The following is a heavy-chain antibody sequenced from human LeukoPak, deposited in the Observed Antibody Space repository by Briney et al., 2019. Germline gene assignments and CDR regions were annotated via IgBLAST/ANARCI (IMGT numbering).Heavy chain of an antibody. J-gene: IGHJ4*02. CDR3: ARELGSSGGDFDY. D-gene: IGHD2-15*01. V-gene: IGHV1-46*01. Sequence: ASVKVSCKASGYTFTSYGISWVRQAPGQGLEWMGIINPSGGSTSYAQKFQGRVTMTRDTSTSTVYMELSSLRSEDTAVYYCARELGSSGGDFDYWGQGTLVTVSS. CDR2: INPSGGST. CDR1: GYTFTSYG.